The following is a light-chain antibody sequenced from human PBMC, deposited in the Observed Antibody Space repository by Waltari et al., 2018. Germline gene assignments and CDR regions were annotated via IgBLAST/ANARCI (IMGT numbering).Light chain of an antibody. CDR2: ATS. CDR1: QGITNS. V-gene: IGKV1-NL1*01. CDR3: QQYYSTPYT. Sequence: DIQMTQSPISLSASVGDRVTITCRARQGITNSLAWYQQKPGQAPELLLYATSRLEGGVPSRFSGSGSGTDYTLTISSLQPEDFATYYCQQYYSTPYTFGQGTRLEIK. J-gene: IGKJ2*01.